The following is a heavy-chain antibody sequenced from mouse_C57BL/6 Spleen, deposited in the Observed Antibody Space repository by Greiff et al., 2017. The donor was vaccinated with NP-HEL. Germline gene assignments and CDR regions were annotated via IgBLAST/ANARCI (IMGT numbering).Heavy chain of an antibody. J-gene: IGHJ2*01. Sequence: VQLQQPGAELVKPGASVKLSCKASGYTFTSYWMQWVKQRPGQGLEWIGEIDPSDSYTNYNQKFKGKATLTVDTSSSTAYMQLSSLTSEDSAVYYCARGDYSNWGQGTTLTVSS. D-gene: IGHD2-5*01. CDR2: IDPSDSYT. V-gene: IGHV1-50*01. CDR1: GYTFTSYW. CDR3: ARGDYSN.